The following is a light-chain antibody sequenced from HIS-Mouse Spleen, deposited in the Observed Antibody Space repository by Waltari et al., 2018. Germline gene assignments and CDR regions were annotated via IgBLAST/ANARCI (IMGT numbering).Light chain of an antibody. J-gene: IGLJ2*01. CDR1: ALPKKY. CDR3: YSTDSSGNHRV. V-gene: IGLV3-10*01. Sequence: SYDLTQPPSVSVSPGQTARITCSGDALPKKYAYWYQQKSGQAPVLVIYEDSKRPSGIPARFSGSSAGTMATLTISGAQVEDEADYYCYSTDSSGNHRVFGGGTKLTVL. CDR2: EDS.